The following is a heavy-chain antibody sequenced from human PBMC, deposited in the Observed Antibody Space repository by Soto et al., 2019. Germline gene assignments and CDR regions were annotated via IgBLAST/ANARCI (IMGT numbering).Heavy chain of an antibody. D-gene: IGHD6-13*01. V-gene: IGHV4-34*01. CDR3: ARHHRYSSSWRPIDAFDI. J-gene: IGHJ3*02. CDR2: INHSGST. CDR1: GGSFSGYY. Sequence: SETLSLTCAVYGGSFSGYYLSWIRQPPGKGLEWIGEINHSGSTNYNPSLKSRVTISVDTSKNQFSLKLSSVTAADTAVYYCARHHRYSSSWRPIDAFDIWGQGTMVTVSS.